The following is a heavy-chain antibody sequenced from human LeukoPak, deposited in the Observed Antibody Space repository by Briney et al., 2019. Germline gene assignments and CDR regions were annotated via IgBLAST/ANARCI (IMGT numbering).Heavy chain of an antibody. Sequence: GGSLRLSCAASGFTFSTCWMSWVRQAPGKGLEWVAIIKGDGSEKAYVDSVKGRFSISRDNAENSLYLQMNSLRAEDTAVYYCARPYYYGSGSYYPLDYWGQGTLVTVSS. V-gene: IGHV3-7*04. CDR2: IKGDGSEK. J-gene: IGHJ4*02. CDR1: GFTFSTCW. CDR3: ARPYYYGSGSYYPLDY. D-gene: IGHD3-10*01.